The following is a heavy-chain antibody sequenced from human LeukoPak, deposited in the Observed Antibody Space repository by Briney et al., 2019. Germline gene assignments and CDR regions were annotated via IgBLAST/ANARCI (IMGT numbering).Heavy chain of an antibody. CDR2: IGAYNGNT. Sequence: ASVKVSCKASGYTVTNYGVSWVRQAPGQGLEWMGWIGAYNGNTNYAKKLQGRVTMTTDTSTSTAYMELRSLRSDDTAVYYCARDRRSSSSNSILFDYWGQGTVVTVSS. CDR3: ARDRRSSSSNSILFDY. J-gene: IGHJ4*02. D-gene: IGHD6-6*01. CDR1: GYTVTNYG. V-gene: IGHV1-18*01.